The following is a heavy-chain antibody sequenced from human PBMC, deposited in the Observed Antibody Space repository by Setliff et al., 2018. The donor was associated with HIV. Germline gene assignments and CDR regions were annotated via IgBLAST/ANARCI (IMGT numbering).Heavy chain of an antibody. D-gene: IGHD2-2*01. CDR2: ILFAGSDK. CDR3: AKEDQRVTSVDY. CDR1: GFTFRNYG. J-gene: IGHJ4*02. V-gene: IGHV3-30*02. Sequence: GGSLRLSCAASGFTFRNYGMHWVRQAPGKGLEWVAFILFAGSDKFYADSVKGRFTISRDNSKNTLFLQMNSLGSEDTAVYYCAKEDQRVTSVDYWGQGTPVTVSS.